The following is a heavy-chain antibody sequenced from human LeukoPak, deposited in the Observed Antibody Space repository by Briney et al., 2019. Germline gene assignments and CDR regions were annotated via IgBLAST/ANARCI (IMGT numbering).Heavy chain of an antibody. CDR1: GGSISFYY. CDR2: IHASGIT. J-gene: IGHJ4*02. D-gene: IGHD1-1*01. V-gene: IGHV4-4*09. Sequence: SETLSLTCTVSGGSISFYYWSWIRQPPGKGLEWIAYIHASGITDYNSSLKSRVTISVDTSKNQFSLKLTSVTAADTAVYYCARGRAGVQPFDYWGQGTLVTVSS. CDR3: ARGRAGVQPFDY.